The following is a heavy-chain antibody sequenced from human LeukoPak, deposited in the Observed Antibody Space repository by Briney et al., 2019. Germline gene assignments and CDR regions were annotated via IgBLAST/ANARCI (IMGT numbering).Heavy chain of an antibody. Sequence: PSETLSLTCSVSGGSIRSTTYYWGWIRQPPGKGLEWIGSIYYSGSTNYNPSLKSRVTISVDTSKNQFSLKLSSVTAADTAVYYCARVSGRFTWYFDLWGRGTLVTVSS. J-gene: IGHJ2*01. CDR1: GGSIRSTTYY. V-gene: IGHV4-39*07. CDR3: ARVSGRFTWYFDL. CDR2: IYYSGST.